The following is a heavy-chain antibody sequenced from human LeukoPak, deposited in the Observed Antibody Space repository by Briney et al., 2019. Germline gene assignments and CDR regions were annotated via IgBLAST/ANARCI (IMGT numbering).Heavy chain of an antibody. CDR2: IRSKAYGCTT. Sequence: GGSLRLSCTGSGFTFGDYAMSWVRQAPGKGLEWVGFIRSKAYGCTTEYAASVKRRFTISRDDSKSIAYLQMNSLKSEDTAVYYCTRDLGGYSYGSGTRDYWGQGTLVTVSS. V-gene: IGHV3-49*04. CDR1: GFTFGDYA. J-gene: IGHJ4*02. D-gene: IGHD5-18*01. CDR3: TRDLGGYSYGSGTRDY.